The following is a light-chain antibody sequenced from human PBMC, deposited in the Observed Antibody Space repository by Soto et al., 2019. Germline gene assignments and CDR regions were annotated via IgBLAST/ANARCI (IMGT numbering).Light chain of an antibody. J-gene: IGLJ2*01. CDR3: ETWDSNIRV. CDR2: LEGSGSY. Sequence: QSVLTQSSSASASLGSSVKLTCTLSSGHRSYIIAWHQQQPGKAPRYLMKLEGSGSYNKGSGVPDRFSGSSSGADRYLTMSNLQFEDEADYYCETWDSNIRVFGGGTQLTVL. V-gene: IGLV4-60*02. CDR1: SGHRSYI.